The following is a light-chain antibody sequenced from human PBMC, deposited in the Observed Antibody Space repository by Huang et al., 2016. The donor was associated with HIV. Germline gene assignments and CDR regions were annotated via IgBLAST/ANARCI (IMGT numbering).Light chain of an antibody. CDR1: QSLLHSNGYNY. J-gene: IGKJ1*01. CDR3: MQSLHTPPT. V-gene: IGKV2-28*01. CDR2: LGT. Sequence: EIVLTQSPLSLPVTPGEPASVSCKSNQSLLHSNGYNYLNWYLQKPGQSPQLLIYLGTNRAFGVTDRFSGSGSGIDFTLTINRLEAEDIGVYFCMQSLHTPPTFGHGTKVEV.